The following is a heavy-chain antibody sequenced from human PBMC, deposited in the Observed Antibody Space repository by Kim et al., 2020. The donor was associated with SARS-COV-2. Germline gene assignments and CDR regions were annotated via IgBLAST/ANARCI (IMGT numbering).Heavy chain of an antibody. CDR1: GFTFTSSA. D-gene: IGHD3-22*01. J-gene: IGHJ6*02. CDR2: IVVGSGNT. V-gene: IGHV1-58*01. CDR3: AAEIGRDYDSSGYYYYYYGMDV. Sequence: SVKVSCKASGFTFTSSAVQWVRQARGQRLEWIGWIVVGSGNTNYAQKFQERVTITRDMSTSTAYMELSSLRSEDTAVYYCAAEIGRDYDSSGYYYYYYGMDVWGQGTTVTVSS.